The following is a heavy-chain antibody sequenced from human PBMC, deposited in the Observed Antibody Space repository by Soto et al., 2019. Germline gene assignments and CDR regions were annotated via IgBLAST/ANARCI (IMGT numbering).Heavy chain of an antibody. D-gene: IGHD2-2*01. V-gene: IGHV1-69*01. CDR2: IIPISGTA. Sequence: QVQLVQSGAEVKKPGSSVKVSCKASGGTFSNYAISWVRQAPGQGLEWMGGIIPISGTANYAQKFQGRVTITAGESTSPAYMELSSLRSADTAVYYCARSQGSSTSLEIYYYYYYGMDVWGQGTTVTVSS. CDR1: GGTFSNYA. J-gene: IGHJ6*02. CDR3: ARSQGSSTSLEIYYYYYYGMDV.